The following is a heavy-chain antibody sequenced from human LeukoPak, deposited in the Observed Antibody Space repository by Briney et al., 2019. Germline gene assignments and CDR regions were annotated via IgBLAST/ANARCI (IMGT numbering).Heavy chain of an antibody. D-gene: IGHD2-15*01. CDR1: GGSISSYY. V-gene: IGHV4-59*01. CDR2: IYYSGST. J-gene: IGHJ4*02. CDR3: ASGSLGYCSGGSCYSDDY. Sequence: PSETLSLTCTVSGGSISSYYWSWIRQPPGKGLEWIGYIYYSGSTNYNPSLKSRVTISVDTSKNQFSLKLSSVTAADTAVYYCASGSLGYCSGGSCYSDDYWGQGTPVTVSS.